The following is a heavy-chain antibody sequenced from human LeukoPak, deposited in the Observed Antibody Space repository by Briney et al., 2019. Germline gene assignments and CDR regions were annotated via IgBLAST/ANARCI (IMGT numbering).Heavy chain of an antibody. CDR3: AKVTTVTTEDY. J-gene: IGHJ4*02. V-gene: IGHV3-7*03. CDR1: GFTFSSYW. D-gene: IGHD4-17*01. Sequence: GGSLRLSCAASGFTFSSYWMSWVRQAPGKGLEWVANIKQDGSEKYYVDSVKGRFTISRDNSKNTLYLQMNSLRAEDTAVYYCAKVTTVTTEDYWGQGTLVTVSS. CDR2: IKQDGSEK.